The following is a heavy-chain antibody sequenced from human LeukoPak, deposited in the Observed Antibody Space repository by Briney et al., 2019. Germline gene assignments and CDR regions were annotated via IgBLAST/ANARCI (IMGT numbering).Heavy chain of an antibody. CDR1: GGSINSYY. D-gene: IGHD3-22*01. J-gene: IGHJ3*02. Sequence: PSETLSLTCTVSGGSINSYYWSWIRQPPGKGLEWIGYIYDSGSTNDNPSLKSRVTISVDTSKNQFSLKLSSVTAADTAVYYCACLTTADAFDIWGQGTMVTVSS. V-gene: IGHV4-59*01. CDR2: IYDSGST. CDR3: ACLTTADAFDI.